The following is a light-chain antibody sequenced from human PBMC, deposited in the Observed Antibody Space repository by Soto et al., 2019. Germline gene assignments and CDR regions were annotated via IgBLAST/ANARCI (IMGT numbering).Light chain of an antibody. Sequence: EIVLTQSPGTLSLSPGDRATLSCRASQSVSSNYWAWYQQKPGQAPRLLIYGASIRATGIPDRFSGSGSGTDFTLTIRRLEPEDFAVYFCHQYGSSPRTFGQGTKVEIK. CDR3: HQYGSSPRT. CDR2: GAS. V-gene: IGKV3-20*01. CDR1: QSVSSNY. J-gene: IGKJ1*01.